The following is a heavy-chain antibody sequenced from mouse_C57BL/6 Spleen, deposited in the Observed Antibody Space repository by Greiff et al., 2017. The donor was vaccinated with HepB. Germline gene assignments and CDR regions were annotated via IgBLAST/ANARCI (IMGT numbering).Heavy chain of an antibody. D-gene: IGHD2-3*01. CDR3: ARGGDGYFPYWYFDV. V-gene: IGHV1-4*01. CDR2: INPSSGYT. Sequence: QLQQSGAELARPGASVKMSCKASGYTFTSYTMHWVKQRPGQGLEWIGYINPSSGYTKYNQKFKDKATLTADKSSSTAYMQLSSLTSEDSAVYYCARGGDGYFPYWYFDVWGTGTTVTVSS. CDR1: GYTFTSYT. J-gene: IGHJ1*03.